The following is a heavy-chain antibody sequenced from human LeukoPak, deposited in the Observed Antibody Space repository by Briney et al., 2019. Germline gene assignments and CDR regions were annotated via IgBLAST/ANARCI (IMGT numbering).Heavy chain of an antibody. J-gene: IGHJ4*02. V-gene: IGHV3-30*02. CDR1: GFTFGSYG. CDR3: AKGVRSVWGSYRTQYYFDY. Sequence: GGSLRLSCAASGFTFGSYGMHWVRQAPGRGLEWVAFIRYDGSDKYYADSVKGRFTISRDNSKNPLYLQMNSLRAEDTAVYYCAKGVRSVWGSYRTQYYFDYWGQGTLVTVSS. CDR2: IRYDGSDK. D-gene: IGHD3-16*02.